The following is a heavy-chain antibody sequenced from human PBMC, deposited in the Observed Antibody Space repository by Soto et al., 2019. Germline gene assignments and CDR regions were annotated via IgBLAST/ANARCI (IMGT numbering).Heavy chain of an antibody. J-gene: IGHJ6*03. Sequence: ASVKVSCKASGYTFTSYGISWVRQAPGQGLEWMGWISAYNGNTNYAQKLQGRVTMTTDTSTSTAYMELRSLRSDDTAVYFCASDDYDFWSGPPPLYYYYYMDVWGKGTTVTVSS. CDR3: ASDDYDFWSGPPPLYYYYYMDV. CDR2: ISAYNGNT. CDR1: GYTFTSYG. D-gene: IGHD3-3*01. V-gene: IGHV1-18*01.